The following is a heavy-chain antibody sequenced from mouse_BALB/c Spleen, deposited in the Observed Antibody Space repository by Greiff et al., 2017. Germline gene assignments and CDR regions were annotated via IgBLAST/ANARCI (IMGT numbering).Heavy chain of an antibody. CDR2: ISNGGGST. Sequence: VQLKESGGGLVQPGGSLKLSCAASGFTFSSYTMSWVRQTPEKRLEWVAYISNGGGSTYYPDTVKGRFTISRDNAKNTLYLQMSSLKSEDTAMYYCARHGTTGYAMDYWGQGTSVTVSS. J-gene: IGHJ4*01. D-gene: IGHD2-14*01. CDR3: ARHGTTGYAMDY. CDR1: GFTFSSYT. V-gene: IGHV5-12-2*01.